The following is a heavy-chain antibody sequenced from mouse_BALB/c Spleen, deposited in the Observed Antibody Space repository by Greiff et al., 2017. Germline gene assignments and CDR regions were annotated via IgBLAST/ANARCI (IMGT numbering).Heavy chain of an antibody. CDR2: IDPANGNT. J-gene: IGHJ2*01. CDR1: GFNIKDTY. CDR3: ARYLFDD. Sequence: VQLKESEAELVKPGASVKLSCTASGFNIKDTYMHWVKQRPEQGLEWIGRIDPANGNTKYDPKFQGKATITADTSSNTAYLQLSSLTSEDTAVYYCARYLFDDWGQGTTLTVSS. V-gene: IGHV14-3*02.